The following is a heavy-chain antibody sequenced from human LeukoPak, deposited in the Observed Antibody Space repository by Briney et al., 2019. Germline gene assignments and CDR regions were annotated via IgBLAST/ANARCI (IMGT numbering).Heavy chain of an antibody. CDR1: GFTFSSYW. Sequence: GGSLRLSCAASGFTFSSYWMSWVRQAPGKGLEWVANIKQDGSEKYYVDSVKGRFTISRDNAKNSLCLQMNSLRAEDTAVYYCARDQHYYDSSGYYPDYWGQGTLVTVSS. V-gene: IGHV3-7*01. CDR3: ARDQHYYDSSGYYPDY. J-gene: IGHJ4*02. D-gene: IGHD3-22*01. CDR2: IKQDGSEK.